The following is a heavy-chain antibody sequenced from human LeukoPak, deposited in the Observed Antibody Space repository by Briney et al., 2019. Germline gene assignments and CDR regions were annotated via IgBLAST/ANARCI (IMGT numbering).Heavy chain of an antibody. CDR1: GASISRDSYH. V-gene: IGHV4-61*02. CDR2: VFTSGTT. D-gene: IGHD5-18*01. Sequence: SETLSLTCSVSGASISRDSYHWSWIRQPAGKGLEWIGRVFTSGTTNYNPSLKSRVTISVETSKNQFSLKLSSVTAADTAVYYCARDQGYNYGRIKWFDPWGRGILVTVSS. CDR3: ARDQGYNYGRIKWFDP. J-gene: IGHJ5*02.